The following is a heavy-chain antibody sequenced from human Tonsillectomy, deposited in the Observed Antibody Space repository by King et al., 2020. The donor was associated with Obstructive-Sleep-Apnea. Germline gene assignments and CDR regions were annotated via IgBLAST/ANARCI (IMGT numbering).Heavy chain of an antibody. V-gene: IGHV3-49*03. CDR3: TRDLGYYDTSGYLGFY. Sequence: VQLVESGGGLVQPGRSLGLSCTASGFTFCDDAMSWFRQAPGKGLEWVGFIRRKVYGGTTEYAESVKGRFTISRDDSTSIAYLQMTSLKTEDTAVYYCTRDLGYYDTSGYLGFYWGQGTLVTVSS. D-gene: IGHD3-22*01. J-gene: IGHJ4*02. CDR1: GFTFCDDA. CDR2: IRRKVYGGTT.